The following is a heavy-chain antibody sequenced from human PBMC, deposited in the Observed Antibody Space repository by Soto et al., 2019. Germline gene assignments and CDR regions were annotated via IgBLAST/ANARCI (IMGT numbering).Heavy chain of an antibody. V-gene: IGHV3-23*01. Sequence: GGSLRLSCAASGFTFSDYAMSWVRQAPGKGLEWVSGISGSGVSTYYADSVKGRFTISRDNSKNTLYLQMNTLRTEDTAVYYCAKYPYGSGRSYWFDPWGQGTLVTVSS. CDR3: AKYPYGSGRSYWFDP. CDR2: ISGSGVST. CDR1: GFTFSDYA. D-gene: IGHD6-25*01. J-gene: IGHJ5*02.